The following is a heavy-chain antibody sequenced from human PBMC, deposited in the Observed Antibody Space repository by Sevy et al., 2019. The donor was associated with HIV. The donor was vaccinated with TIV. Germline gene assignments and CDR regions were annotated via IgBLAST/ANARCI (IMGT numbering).Heavy chain of an antibody. D-gene: IGHD1-20*01. CDR1: GFTFSSYA. V-gene: IGHV3-30-3*01. J-gene: IGHJ5*02. Sequence: GESLKISCAASGFTFSSYAMHWVRQAPGKGLEWVAVISYDGSNKYYADSVKGRFTISRDNSKNTLYLQMNSLRAEDTAVYYCAREESGSITGTTGWFDPWGQGTLVTVSS. CDR2: ISYDGSNK. CDR3: AREESGSITGTTGWFDP.